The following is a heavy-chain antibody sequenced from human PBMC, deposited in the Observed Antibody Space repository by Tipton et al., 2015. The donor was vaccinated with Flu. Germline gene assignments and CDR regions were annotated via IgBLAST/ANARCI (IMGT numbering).Heavy chain of an antibody. CDR3: ARHTGDSVRGVIAY. CDR1: GYSIRSAYY. CDR2: IYHSGTT. Sequence: LRLSCSVSGYSIRSAYYWGWVRRPPGKGLEWIGTIYHSGTTYYNPSLKSRLTISVDTSKNQFSLRLSSVTAADTAVYYCARHTGDSVRGVIAYWGQGTLVTVSP. V-gene: IGHV4-38-2*01. D-gene: IGHD3-10*02. J-gene: IGHJ4*02.